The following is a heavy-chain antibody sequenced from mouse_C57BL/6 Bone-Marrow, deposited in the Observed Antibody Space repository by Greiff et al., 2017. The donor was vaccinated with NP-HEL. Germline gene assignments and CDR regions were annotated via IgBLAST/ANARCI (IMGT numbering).Heavy chain of an antibody. CDR3: ARIGYYSNYVDY. V-gene: IGHV1-55*01. J-gene: IGHJ2*01. CDR2: IYPGSGST. D-gene: IGHD2-5*01. Sequence: VQLQQPGAELVKPGASVKMSCKASGYTFTSYWITWVKQRPGQGLEWIGGIYPGSGSTNYNEKFKSKATLTVDTSSSTAYMQLSSLTSEDSAVYYCARIGYYSNYVDYWGQGTTLTVSS. CDR1: GYTFTSYW.